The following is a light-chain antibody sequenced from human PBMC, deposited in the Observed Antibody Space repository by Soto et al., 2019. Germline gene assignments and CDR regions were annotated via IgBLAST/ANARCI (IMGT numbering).Light chain of an antibody. Sequence: DIQIAQSPATVSSSVPDRFTITCRASQSISSWLAWYQQKPGKAPKLLIYAASTLESGVPSRFSATVSGTEFSLTITSLQPEDFATYYCQQLFDSPITFGQGTRLEN. CDR2: AAS. J-gene: IGKJ5*01. V-gene: IGKV1-5*01. CDR3: QQLFDSPIT. CDR1: QSISSW.